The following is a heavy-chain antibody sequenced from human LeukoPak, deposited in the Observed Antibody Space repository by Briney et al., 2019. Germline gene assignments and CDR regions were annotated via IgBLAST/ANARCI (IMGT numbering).Heavy chain of an antibody. V-gene: IGHV1-69*01. J-gene: IGHJ4*02. D-gene: IGHD3-22*01. CDR1: GGTFSSYA. Sequence: SVKVSCXASGGTFSSYAISWVRQAPGQGLEWMEGIIPIFGTANYAQKFQGRVTITADESTSTAYMELSSLRSEDTAVYYCARDGYYDSSGYFGAWDYWGQGTLVTVSS. CDR2: IIPIFGTA. CDR3: ARDGYYDSSGYFGAWDY.